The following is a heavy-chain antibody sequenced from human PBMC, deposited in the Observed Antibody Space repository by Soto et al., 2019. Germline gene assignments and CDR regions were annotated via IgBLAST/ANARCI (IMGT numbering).Heavy chain of an antibody. Sequence: PGGSLRLCCAASGFTFSSYSMNWVRQAPGKGLEWVSSISSSSSYIYYADSVKGRFTISRDNAKNSLYLQMNSLRAEDTAVYYCARESRQQLYYYYGMDVWGQGTTVTVSS. D-gene: IGHD6-13*01. V-gene: IGHV3-21*04. J-gene: IGHJ6*02. CDR2: ISSSSSYI. CDR3: ARESRQQLYYYYGMDV. CDR1: GFTFSSYS.